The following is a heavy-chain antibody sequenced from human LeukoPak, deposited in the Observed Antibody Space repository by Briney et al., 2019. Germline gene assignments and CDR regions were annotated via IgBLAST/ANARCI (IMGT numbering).Heavy chain of an antibody. CDR3: ARDLVRYFDY. CDR2: ISSSSSYI. J-gene: IGHJ4*02. CDR1: GFTFSSYS. Sequence: GGSLRLSCAASGFTFSSYSMNWVRQAPGKGLEWVSSISSSSSYIYYADSVKGRFTISRDNAKNPLYLQMNSLRDEDTAVYYCARDLVRYFDYWGQGALVTVSS. V-gene: IGHV3-21*01. D-gene: IGHD4/OR15-4a*01.